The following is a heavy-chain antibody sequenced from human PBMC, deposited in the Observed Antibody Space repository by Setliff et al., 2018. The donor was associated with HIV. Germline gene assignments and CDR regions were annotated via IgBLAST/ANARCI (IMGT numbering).Heavy chain of an antibody. CDR2: ISYNGIYK. J-gene: IGHJ4*02. D-gene: IGHD5-12*01. V-gene: IGHV3-33*05. Sequence: GGSLRLSCTASGFLFSSYGMHWVRQAPGKGVEWVAYISYNGIYKYYADSVQGRFTISRDNAKNSLYLQMNSLRAEDTGVYYCHSGYDTEEQSYFDYWGQGALVTVSS. CDR1: GFLFSSYG. CDR3: HSGYDTEEQSYFDY.